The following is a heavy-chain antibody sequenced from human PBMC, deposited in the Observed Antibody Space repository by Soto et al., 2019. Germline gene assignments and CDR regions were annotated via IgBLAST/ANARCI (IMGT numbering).Heavy chain of an antibody. J-gene: IGHJ3*01. CDR2: INSDGTRT. V-gene: IGHV3-74*01. Sequence: EVQLVESGGGLVQPGGSLRLSCTASGFTFSTYWMHWVRQAPGKGPVWVSRINSDGTRTNYADSVKGRFTISRDNGKNTLFLQMSRLRAEDTAVYHCVQESPDFAADPDAYHVWGQGTKVTVSS. CDR1: GFTFSTYW. D-gene: IGHD3-3*01. CDR3: VQESPDFAADPDAYHV.